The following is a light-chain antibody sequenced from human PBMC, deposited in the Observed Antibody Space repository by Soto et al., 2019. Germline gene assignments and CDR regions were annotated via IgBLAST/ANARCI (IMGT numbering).Light chain of an antibody. CDR2: GAS. CDR1: QSVSSSS. J-gene: IGKJ3*01. Sequence: EIVLTQPPGTLSLSPGERATLSCRASQSVSSSSLAWYQQKPGQAPRLLIYGASSRATGIPDRFSGSGSGTDFTLTISRLEPEDFAVYYCQQYGSSFTFGPGTKVDIK. CDR3: QQYGSSFT. V-gene: IGKV3-20*01.